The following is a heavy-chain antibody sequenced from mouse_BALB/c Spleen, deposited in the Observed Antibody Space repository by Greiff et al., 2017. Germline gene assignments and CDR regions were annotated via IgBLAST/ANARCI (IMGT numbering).Heavy chain of an antibody. D-gene: IGHD2-3*01. V-gene: IGHV2-9*02. J-gene: IGHJ3*01. CDR1: GFSLTSYG. Sequence: VKLVESGPVLVAPSQSLSITCTVSGFSLTSYGVHWVRQPPGKGLEWLGVIWAGGSTNYNSALMSRLSISKDNSKSQVFLKMNSLQTDDTAMYYCAREGDGSFAYWGQGTLVTVSA. CDR3: AREGDGSFAY. CDR2: IWAGGST.